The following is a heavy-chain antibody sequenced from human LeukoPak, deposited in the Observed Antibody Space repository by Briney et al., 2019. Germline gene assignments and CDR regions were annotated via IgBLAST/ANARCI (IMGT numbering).Heavy chain of an antibody. V-gene: IGHV1-2*02. CDR1: GYTFTGYY. J-gene: IGHJ6*02. D-gene: IGHD3-9*01. CDR3: ATENALRYFDWLSGAGYYGMDV. CDR2: INPNSGGT. Sequence: ASVKVSFKASGYTFTGYYMHWVRQAPGQGLEWMGWINPNSGGTNYAQKFQGRVTMTRDTSISTAYMELSRLRSDDTAVYYCATENALRYFDWLSGAGYYGMDVWGQGTTVTVSS.